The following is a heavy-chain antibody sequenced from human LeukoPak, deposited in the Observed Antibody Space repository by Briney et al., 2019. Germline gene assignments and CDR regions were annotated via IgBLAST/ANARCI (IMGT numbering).Heavy chain of an antibody. CDR2: ISGSGVTT. V-gene: IGHV3-23*01. D-gene: IGHD1-26*01. J-gene: IGHJ1*01. CDR1: GFTFSSYA. Sequence: PGESLRLSCIASGFTFSSYAMGWVRQAPGKGLDWVSAISGSGVTTHYAGSVQGRFSISRDNSKNTLYLQMNSPRVEDTALYYCVKKVVVGATSPYSDFQDWGQGTLVTVSS. CDR3: VKKVVVGATSPYSDFQD.